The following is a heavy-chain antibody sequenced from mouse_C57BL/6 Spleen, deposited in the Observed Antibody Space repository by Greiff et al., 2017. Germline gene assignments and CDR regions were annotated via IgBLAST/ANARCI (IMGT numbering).Heavy chain of an antibody. CDR1: GYTFTDYE. J-gene: IGHJ2*01. CDR2: IDPETGGT. Sequence: QVQLKQSGAELVRPGASVTLSCKASGYTFTDYEMHWVKQTPVHGLEWIGAIDPETGGTAYNQKFKGKAILTADKSSSTAYMELRSLTSEDSAVYYCTRSATYFDYWGQGTTLTVSS. V-gene: IGHV1-15*01. CDR3: TRSATYFDY.